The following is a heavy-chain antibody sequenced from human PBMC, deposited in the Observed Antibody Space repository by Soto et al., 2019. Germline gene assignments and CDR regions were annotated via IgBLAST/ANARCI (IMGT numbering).Heavy chain of an antibody. D-gene: IGHD2-2*01. CDR2: ISYDGSNK. CDR1: GFTFSSYA. V-gene: IGHV3-30-3*01. Sequence: GGSLRLSCAASGFTFSSYAMHWVRQAPGKGLEWVAVISYDGSNKYYADSVKGRFTISRDNSKNTLYLQMNSLRAEDTAVYYCARGPSSLTRFDYWGQGTLVTVSA. J-gene: IGHJ4*02. CDR3: ARGPSSLTRFDY.